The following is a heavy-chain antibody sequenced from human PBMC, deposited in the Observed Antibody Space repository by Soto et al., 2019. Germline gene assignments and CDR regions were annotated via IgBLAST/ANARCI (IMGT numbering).Heavy chain of an antibody. D-gene: IGHD2-2*01. CDR1: GGSVSSGSYY. CDR2: IYYSGST. CDR3: ARAPSYCISTSCYGYYYGMDV. V-gene: IGHV4-61*01. Sequence: QVQLQESGPGLVKPSETLSLTCTVSGGSVSSGSYYWSWIRQPPGKGLEWIGYIYYSGSTNYNPSLRSPVTISVDTSKDQFSLSLSSVTAADTAVYYCARAPSYCISTSCYGYYYGMDVWCQGTTVTVSS. J-gene: IGHJ6*02.